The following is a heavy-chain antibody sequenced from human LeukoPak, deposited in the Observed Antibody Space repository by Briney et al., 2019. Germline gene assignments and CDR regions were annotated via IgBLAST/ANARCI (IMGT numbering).Heavy chain of an antibody. CDR3: ARYRVGDYYYYYMDV. V-gene: IGHV1-18*04. CDR1: GYTFTGYY. Sequence: ASVKVSCKASGYTFTGYYMHWVRQAPGQGLEWMGWISAYNGNTNYAQKLQGRVTMTTDTSTSTAYMELRSLRSDDTAVYYCARYRVGDYYYYYMDVWGKGTTVTVSS. J-gene: IGHJ6*03. CDR2: ISAYNGNT.